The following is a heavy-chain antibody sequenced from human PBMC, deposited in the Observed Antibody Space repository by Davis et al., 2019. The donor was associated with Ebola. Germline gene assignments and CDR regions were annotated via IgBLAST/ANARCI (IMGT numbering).Heavy chain of an antibody. V-gene: IGHV1-18*04. J-gene: IGHJ4*02. CDR3: ASGYRGSYYWDLGY. CDR2: ISTYNGNT. D-gene: IGHD1-26*01. Sequence: AASVKVSCKASGYTFTSYGISWVRQAPGQGLEWMGWISTYNGNTNYAQKLQGRVTMTTDTSTSTAYMELRSLRSDDTAVYYCASGYRGSYYWDLGYWGQGTLVTVSS. CDR1: GYTFTSYG.